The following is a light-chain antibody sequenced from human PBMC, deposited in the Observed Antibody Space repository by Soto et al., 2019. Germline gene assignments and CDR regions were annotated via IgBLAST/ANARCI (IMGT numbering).Light chain of an antibody. Sequence: DIVMTQSPDSLAVSLGERATINCKSSQSVLYSSNNKNYLAWYQQKPGQPSKLLIYWASTRESGVPDRFSGSGSGTDFTLTISSLQAEDVAVYYCQQYYSTAIFTFGPGTKVDIK. CDR2: WAS. CDR3: QQYYSTAIFT. V-gene: IGKV4-1*01. CDR1: QSVLYSSNNKNY. J-gene: IGKJ3*01.